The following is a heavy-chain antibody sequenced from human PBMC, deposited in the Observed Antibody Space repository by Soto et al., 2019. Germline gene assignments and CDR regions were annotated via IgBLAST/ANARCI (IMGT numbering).Heavy chain of an antibody. Sequence: QVQLVQSGAEVKKPGASVKVSCKASGYTFTSYDINWVRQATGQGLEWMGWMNPNSGNTGYAQKFQGRVTMTRNTSISTAYMELSSLISEDTAVYDCARGRKYYDYIWGSYRPGNFDYWGQGTLVTVSS. V-gene: IGHV1-8*01. CDR1: GYTFTSYD. D-gene: IGHD3-16*02. J-gene: IGHJ4*02. CDR3: ARGRKYYDYIWGSYRPGNFDY. CDR2: MNPNSGNT.